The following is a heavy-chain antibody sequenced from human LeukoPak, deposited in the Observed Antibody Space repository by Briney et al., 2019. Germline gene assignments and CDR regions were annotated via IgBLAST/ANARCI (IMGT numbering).Heavy chain of an antibody. Sequence: PGGSLRLSCAASGFTFSRYRMHWVRQAPGKGLVWVSHINSDGSTTTYADSVKGRFTISRDNAKNTLYLQMNSLRAEDTAVYYCAKVGGDPYDFWSGYYFDYWGQGTLVTVSS. J-gene: IGHJ4*02. CDR1: GFTFSRYR. V-gene: IGHV3-74*03. CDR3: AKVGGDPYDFWSGYYFDY. CDR2: INSDGSTT. D-gene: IGHD3-3*01.